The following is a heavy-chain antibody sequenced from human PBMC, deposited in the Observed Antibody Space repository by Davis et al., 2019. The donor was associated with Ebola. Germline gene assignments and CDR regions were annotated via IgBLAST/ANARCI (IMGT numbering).Heavy chain of an antibody. D-gene: IGHD3-16*01. V-gene: IGHV3-23*01. J-gene: IGHJ6*02. CDR3: AKFEASNLGAVPDTYHGLDV. Sequence: PGGSLRLSCVGSGFNFRNYAMSWVRQAPGKGPEWVSSVSGPGGSTYYADSVKGRFTISRDNSKNMLYLRMSSLRVDDSAVYYCAKFEASNLGAVPDTYHGLDVWGQGT. CDR2: VSGPGGST. CDR1: GFNFRNYA.